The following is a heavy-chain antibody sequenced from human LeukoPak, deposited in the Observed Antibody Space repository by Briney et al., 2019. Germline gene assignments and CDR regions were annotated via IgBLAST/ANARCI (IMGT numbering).Heavy chain of an antibody. CDR3: ARETCGSTSCYDNWFDP. Sequence: PGGSLRLSCAASGFTFSDYYMSWIRQAPGKGLEWVSYISSSGSTIYYADSVKGRFTISRDNAKNSLYLQMNSLRAEDTAVYYCARETCGSTSCYDNWFDPWGQGTLVTVSS. CDR2: ISSSGSTI. D-gene: IGHD2-2*01. CDR1: GFTFSDYY. J-gene: IGHJ5*02. V-gene: IGHV3-11*04.